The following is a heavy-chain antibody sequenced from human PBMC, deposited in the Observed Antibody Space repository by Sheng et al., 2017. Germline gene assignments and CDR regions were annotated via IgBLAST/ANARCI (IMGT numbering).Heavy chain of an antibody. CDR2: INSSGKT. CDR3: ARELYYDDAFHI. D-gene: IGHD3-22*01. J-gene: IGHJ3*02. V-gene: IGHV4-39*02. Sequence: QLQLQESGPRLVKPSATLSLTCTVSGGSMSSSDFYWGWVRQPPGKGLEWIGSINSSGKTYYNPPSLKSRVTISVDTSKKQFSLKLSSVTAAETAVYYCARELYYDDAFHIWGQGTSVTVSS. CDR1: GGSMSSSDFY.